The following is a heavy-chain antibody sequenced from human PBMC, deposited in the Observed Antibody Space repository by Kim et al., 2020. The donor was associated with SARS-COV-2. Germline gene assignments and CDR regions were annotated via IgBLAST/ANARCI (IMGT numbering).Heavy chain of an antibody. CDR3: VRRQITSRWYYFDY. CDR2: INSDGTTT. CDR1: GFTFSSHW. J-gene: IGHJ4*02. Sequence: GGSLRLSCAASGFTFSSHWMHWVRQAPGKGLVWVSRINSDGTTTSYGDSVKGRFTISRDNAKNTLYLQMNSLRAEDTAVYYCVRRQITSRWYYFDYWGQG. D-gene: IGHD6-19*01. V-gene: IGHV3-74*01.